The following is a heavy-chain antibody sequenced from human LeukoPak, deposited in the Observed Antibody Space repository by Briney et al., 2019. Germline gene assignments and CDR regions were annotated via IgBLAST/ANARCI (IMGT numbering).Heavy chain of an antibody. D-gene: IGHD3-3*01. V-gene: IGHV3-74*01. Sequence: PGGSLRLSCAASGFTFSSYWMHWVRQAPGKGLVWVSRINTDGSSTSYADSVKGRFTISRDNAKNTLYLQMNSLRAEDTAVYYCARDPQPTYDFWSGYPGNWFDPWGQGTLVTVSS. CDR1: GFTFSSYW. CDR2: INTDGSST. CDR3: ARDPQPTYDFWSGYPGNWFDP. J-gene: IGHJ5*02.